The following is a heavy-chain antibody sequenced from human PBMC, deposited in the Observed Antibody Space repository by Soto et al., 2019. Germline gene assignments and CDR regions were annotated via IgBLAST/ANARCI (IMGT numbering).Heavy chain of an antibody. D-gene: IGHD2-21*02. V-gene: IGHV3-64D*06. CDR2: ICSKGDAT. CDR3: VKVDWYSVDX. J-gene: IGHJ4*02. Sequence: GGSLRLSFSASGFTFQNYVIHWVHQAPGKGLEYVSSICSKGDATYADSVKGRFSISRDNSKNSLFLQMTNVTFEDTATYFCVKVDWYSVDXWGQGALVTVSX. CDR1: GFTFQNYV.